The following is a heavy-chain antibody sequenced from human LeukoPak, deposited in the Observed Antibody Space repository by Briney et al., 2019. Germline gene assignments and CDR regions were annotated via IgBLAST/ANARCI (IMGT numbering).Heavy chain of an antibody. V-gene: IGHV4-59*01. CDR3: ARMWGELRWELLGPAYYYYYGMDV. CDR2: IYYSGST. Sequence: TSSETLSLTCTVSGGSISIYYWSWIRHHPGKGLEWIGYIYYSGSTNYNPSLKSRVTISVDTSKNQFSLKLSSVTAADTAVYYCARMWGELRWELLGPAYYYYYGMDVWGQGTTVTVSS. J-gene: IGHJ6*02. CDR1: GGSISIYY. D-gene: IGHD1-26*01.